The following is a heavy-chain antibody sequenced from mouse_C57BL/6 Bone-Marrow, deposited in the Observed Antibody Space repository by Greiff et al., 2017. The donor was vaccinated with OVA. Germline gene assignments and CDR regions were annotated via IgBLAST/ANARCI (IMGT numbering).Heavy chain of an antibody. D-gene: IGHD1-1*01. CDR1: GYAFSSSW. J-gene: IGHJ2*01. CDR3: ARGGGSSPYYFDY. V-gene: IGHV1-82*01. CDR2: IYPGDGDT. Sequence: QVQLQQSGPELVKPGASVKISCKASGYAFSSSWMNWVKQRPGKGLEWIGRIYPGDGDTKYNGKFKGKATLTADKSSSTAYMQLSSLTSEDSAVYFCARGGGSSPYYFDYWGQGTTLTVSS.